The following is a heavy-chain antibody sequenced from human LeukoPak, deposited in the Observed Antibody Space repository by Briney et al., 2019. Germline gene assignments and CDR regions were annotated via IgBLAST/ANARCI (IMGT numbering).Heavy chain of an antibody. Sequence: SETLSLTCSVSGGSISRYYCSWIRQPPGGGLEGIGYIYKSGNTNYKPSLKSRITMSMDTSKNQFSLKLTSVTAADTAVYYCVRLVVDSRGIKEVAVENWGQGTLVTVSS. V-gene: IGHV4-59*08. J-gene: IGHJ4*02. CDR1: GGSISRYY. CDR3: VRLVVDSRGIKEVAVEN. D-gene: IGHD2-21*01. CDR2: IYKSGNT.